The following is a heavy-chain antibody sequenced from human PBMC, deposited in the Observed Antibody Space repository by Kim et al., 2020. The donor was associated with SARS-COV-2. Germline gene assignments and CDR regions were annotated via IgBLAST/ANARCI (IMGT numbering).Heavy chain of an antibody. CDR3: ARDHSSGYYYVEVDY. J-gene: IGHJ4*02. Sequence: DSVKGRFTISRDNSKNTLYLQMNSLRAEDTAVYYCARDHSSGYYYVEVDYWGQGTLVTVSS. V-gene: IGHV3-30*07. D-gene: IGHD3-22*01.